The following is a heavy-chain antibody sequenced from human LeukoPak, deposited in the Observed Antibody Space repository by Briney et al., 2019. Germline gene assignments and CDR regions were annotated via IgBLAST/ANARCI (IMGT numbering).Heavy chain of an antibody. Sequence: ASVKVSCKASGYTFTSYDINWVRQATGQGLEWMGWMNPNSGNTGYAQKFQGRVTMTRNTSISTAYMELSSLRSEDTAVYYCARGRIRGGLYYYGMDVWGQGTTVTVSS. CDR2: MNPNSGNT. V-gene: IGHV1-8*01. CDR1: GYTFTSYD. D-gene: IGHD3-10*01. CDR3: ARGRIRGGLYYYGMDV. J-gene: IGHJ6*02.